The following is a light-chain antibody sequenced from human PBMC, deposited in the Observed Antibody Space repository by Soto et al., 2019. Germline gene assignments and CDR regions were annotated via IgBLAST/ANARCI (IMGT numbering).Light chain of an antibody. J-gene: IGKJ1*01. CDR3: QEYGTSRT. V-gene: IGKV3-20*01. CDR1: QSVSSNY. CDR2: GTS. Sequence: ELVLTQSPGTLSLSPGERATLSCRASQSVSSNYLAWYQQKPGQAPRLLIYGTSNRATGIPDRFSGSGSGTDFTLIISRLDPEDFAVYYCQEYGTSRTFGQGTQVEVK.